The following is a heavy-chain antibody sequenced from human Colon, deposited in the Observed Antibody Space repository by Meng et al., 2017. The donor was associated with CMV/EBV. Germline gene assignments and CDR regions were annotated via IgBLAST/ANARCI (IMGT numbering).Heavy chain of an antibody. CDR1: GASFSGYH. V-gene: IGHV4-34*01. D-gene: IGHD2/OR15-2a*01. Sequence: SETLSLTCAVYGASFSGYHWTWVRQPPGKGLEWIGEMNHRGSTTYSPSLKSRLTISVDTSKKQLSLRLTSMTAADTAVYYCGCWSANNRVEYWGQGTLVTVSS. CDR3: GCWSANNRVEY. J-gene: IGHJ4*02. CDR2: MNHRGST.